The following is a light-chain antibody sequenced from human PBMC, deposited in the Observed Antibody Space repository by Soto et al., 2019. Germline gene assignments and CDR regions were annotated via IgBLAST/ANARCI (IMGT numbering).Light chain of an antibody. V-gene: IGLV2-14*01. CDR1: SSDVGGYNY. J-gene: IGLJ1*01. Sequence: QSALTQPASVSGSPGQSITISCTGTSSDVGGYNYVSRYQQHPGEAPRLIIYDVSNRPSGVSDRCSGSKSGDTASLTVSGLQAEDEGDYYCNSFTSATGTTPYVFGTGTKLTVL. CDR2: DVS. CDR3: NSFTSATGTTPYV.